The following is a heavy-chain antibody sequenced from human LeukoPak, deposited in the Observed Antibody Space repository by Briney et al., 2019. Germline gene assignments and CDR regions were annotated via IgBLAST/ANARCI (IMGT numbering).Heavy chain of an antibody. CDR2: MYHSGST. CDR3: ARGNGYNSDFDY. V-gene: IGHV4-59*11. Sequence: SETLSLTCTVSSGSISSHYWSWIRQPPGKGLEYIGYMYHSGSTNYNPSLKSRVTISVDTPRNQFSLKLSSVTAADTAVYYCARGNGYNSDFDYWGQGTLVTVSP. J-gene: IGHJ4*02. CDR1: SGSISSHY. D-gene: IGHD5-24*01.